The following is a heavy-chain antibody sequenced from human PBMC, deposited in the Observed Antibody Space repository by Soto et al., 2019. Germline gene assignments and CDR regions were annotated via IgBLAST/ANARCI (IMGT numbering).Heavy chain of an antibody. Sequence: ASVKVSCKASGYTFTSYGISCVRQAPGQGLEWMGWISAYNGNTNYAQKLQGRVTMTTDTSTSTAYMELRSLRSDDTAVYYCARYCSSTSCSPFDYWGQGTLVTVSS. CDR1: GYTFTSYG. CDR3: ARYCSSTSCSPFDY. J-gene: IGHJ4*02. D-gene: IGHD2-2*01. CDR2: ISAYNGNT. V-gene: IGHV1-18*01.